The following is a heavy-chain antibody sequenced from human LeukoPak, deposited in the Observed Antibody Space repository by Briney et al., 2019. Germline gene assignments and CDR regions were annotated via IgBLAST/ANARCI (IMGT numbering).Heavy chain of an antibody. CDR2: INPNSGGT. CDR1: GYTFTGYY. V-gene: IGHV1-2*06. Sequence: ASVKVSCTASGYTFTGYYIHWVRRAPGQGLEWVGRINPNSGGTDYAQRFQGRVTMTRDTSISTAYMELSRLRSDDTAVYYCARDGANKVRGVHYFYMDVWGKGTTVTVSS. D-gene: IGHD3-10*01. CDR3: ARDGANKVRGVHYFYMDV. J-gene: IGHJ6*03.